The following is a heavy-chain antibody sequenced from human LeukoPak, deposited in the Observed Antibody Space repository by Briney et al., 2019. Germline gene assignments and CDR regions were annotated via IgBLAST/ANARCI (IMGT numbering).Heavy chain of an antibody. D-gene: IGHD3-22*01. CDR2: ISSSSSYI. CDR3: ARDSYYDSSGYFYGMDV. Sequence: PGGSLRLSRAASGFTFSSYSMNWVRQAPGEGLEWVSSISSSSSYIYYADSVKGRFTISRDNAKNSLYLQMNSLRAEDTAVYYCARDSYYDSSGYFYGMDVWGQGTTVTVSS. V-gene: IGHV3-21*01. J-gene: IGHJ6*02. CDR1: GFTFSSYS.